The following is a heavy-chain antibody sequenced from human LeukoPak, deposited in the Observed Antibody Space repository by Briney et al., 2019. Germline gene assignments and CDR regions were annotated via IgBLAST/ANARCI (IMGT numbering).Heavy chain of an antibody. CDR2: INHSGST. D-gene: IGHD6-25*01. J-gene: IGHJ6*02. V-gene: IGHV4-34*01. Sequence: PSETLSLTCAVYGGSFSGYYWSWIRQPPGKGLEWIGEINHSGSTNYNPSLKSRVTISVDTSKNQFSLKLSSVTAADTAVYYCVAAYYYCGMDVWGQGTTVTVSS. CDR1: GGSFSGYY. CDR3: VAAYYYCGMDV.